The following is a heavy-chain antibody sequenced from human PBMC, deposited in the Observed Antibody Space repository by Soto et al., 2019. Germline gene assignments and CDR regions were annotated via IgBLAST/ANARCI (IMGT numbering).Heavy chain of an antibody. V-gene: IGHV3-33*01. D-gene: IGHD6-13*01. CDR3: ARDRWVSIAAAGSLYYYYYMDV. Sequence: QVQLVESGGGVVQPGRSLRLSCAASGFTFSSYGMHWVRQAPGKGLEWVAVIWYDGSNKYYADSVKGRFTISRDNSKNTLYLQMNSLRAEDTAVYYCARDRWVSIAAAGSLYYYYYMDVWGKGTTVTVSS. J-gene: IGHJ6*03. CDR2: IWYDGSNK. CDR1: GFTFSSYG.